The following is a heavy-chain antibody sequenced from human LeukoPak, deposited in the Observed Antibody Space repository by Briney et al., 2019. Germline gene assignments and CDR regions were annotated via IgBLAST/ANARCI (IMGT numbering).Heavy chain of an antibody. Sequence: PSETLSLTCTVSGASIRSTSYFWGWIRQPPGKGLELIGSMYYGGSTYYNPSLKSQVTMSVDTSKNQFSLKLSSVTAADTAVYYCARREYYDISHAFDIWGQGTMVTVSS. J-gene: IGHJ3*02. CDR2: MYYGGST. V-gene: IGHV4-39*07. CDR3: ARREYYDISHAFDI. D-gene: IGHD3-9*01. CDR1: GASIRSTSYF.